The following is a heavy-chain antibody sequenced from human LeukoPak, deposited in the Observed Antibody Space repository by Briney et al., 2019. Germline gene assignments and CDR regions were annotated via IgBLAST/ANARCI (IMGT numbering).Heavy chain of an antibody. D-gene: IGHD6-19*01. CDR2: ISGSGGST. CDR3: AKGIAVAGTKSYFDY. Sequence: AGSLRLSCAASGFTFSSYAMSWVRQAPGKGLEWVSAISGSGGSTYYADSVKGRFTISRDNSKNTLYLQMNSLRAEDTAVYYCAKGIAVAGTKSYFDYWGQGTLVTVSS. V-gene: IGHV3-23*01. J-gene: IGHJ4*02. CDR1: GFTFSSYA.